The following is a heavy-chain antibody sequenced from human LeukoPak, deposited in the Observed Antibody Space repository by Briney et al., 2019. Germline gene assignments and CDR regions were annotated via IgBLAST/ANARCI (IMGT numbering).Heavy chain of an antibody. CDR1: GFPFDDYA. D-gene: IGHD3-16*01. CDR2: INWSSNDI. V-gene: IGHV3-9*01. CDR3: TKRRNSDYPFDY. J-gene: IGHJ4*02. Sequence: SLELSCAASGFPFDDYAMHWVRQAPGKGLEWVSGINWSSNDIIYADSVKGRFTISRDNAKNSLYLQMNSLRPEDTAFYYCTKRRNSDYPFDYWGQGTLVTVSS.